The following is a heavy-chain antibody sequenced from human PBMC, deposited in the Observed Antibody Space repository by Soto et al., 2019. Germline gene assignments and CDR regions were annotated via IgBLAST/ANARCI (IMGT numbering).Heavy chain of an antibody. J-gene: IGHJ4*02. Sequence: GGSLRLSCAASGFTFSSYGMHWVRQAPGKGLEWVAVIWYDGSNKYYADSVKGRFTISRDNSKNTLYLQMNSLRAEDTAVYYYARDHHFRTSDYWSQGTLVTVSS. CDR3: ARDHHFRTSDY. V-gene: IGHV3-33*01. CDR1: GFTFSSYG. CDR2: IWYDGSNK.